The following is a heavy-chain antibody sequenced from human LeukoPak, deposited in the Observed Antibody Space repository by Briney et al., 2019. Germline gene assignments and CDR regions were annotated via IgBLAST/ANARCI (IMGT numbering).Heavy chain of an antibody. CDR3: ARGPHTDAAAGTIFDY. Sequence: SETLSLTCTVSGGSLSSSNNYWGWTRQPPGKGLEWFGSISYSGGTSYNPSLRSRVTISVDTSKNQFSLKLSSVTAADTAVYYCARGPHTDAAAGTIFDYWGQGTLVTVSS. V-gene: IGHV4-39*07. CDR2: ISYSGGT. D-gene: IGHD6-13*01. CDR1: GGSLSSSNNY. J-gene: IGHJ4*02.